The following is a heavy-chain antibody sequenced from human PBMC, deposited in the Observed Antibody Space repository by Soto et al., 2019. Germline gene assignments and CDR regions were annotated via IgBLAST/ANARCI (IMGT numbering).Heavy chain of an antibody. Sequence: SVKVSCKASGGTFSSYAISWVRQAPGQGLEWMGGIIPIFGTANYAQKFQGRVTITADESTSTAYMELSSLRSEDTAVYYCARNRIRLGESPARRYGMEVWGQGTTVTVS. CDR1: GGTFSSYA. V-gene: IGHV1-69*13. CDR3: ARNRIRLGESPARRYGMEV. J-gene: IGHJ6*02. D-gene: IGHD3-16*01. CDR2: IIPIFGTA.